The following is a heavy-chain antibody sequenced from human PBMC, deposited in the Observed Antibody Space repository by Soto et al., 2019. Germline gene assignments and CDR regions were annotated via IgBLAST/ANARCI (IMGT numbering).Heavy chain of an antibody. V-gene: IGHV3-74*01. Sequence: EVQLVESGGGLVQPGGSLRLSCAASGFTFSSYWMHWVRQAPGKGLVWVSRINSDGSSTSYADSVKGRFTISRNNAKEPLYLQMNSLRAEDTAVYYCVRTSLVVAAATREDYWGQGTLVTVSS. CDR3: VRTSLVVAAATREDY. CDR1: GFTFSSYW. J-gene: IGHJ4*02. D-gene: IGHD2-15*01. CDR2: INSDGSST.